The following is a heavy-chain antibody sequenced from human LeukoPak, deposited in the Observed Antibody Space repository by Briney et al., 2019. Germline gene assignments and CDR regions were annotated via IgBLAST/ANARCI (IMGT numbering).Heavy chain of an antibody. CDR3: ARDRGYGSGINWFDP. D-gene: IGHD3-10*01. J-gene: IGHJ5*02. CDR1: GFTFSSYW. CDR2: IKQDGSEK. V-gene: IGHV3-7*01. Sequence: GGSLRLSCAASGFTFSSYWMSWVRQAPGKGLEWVANIKQDGSEKYYVDSVKGRFTISRDNAKNSLFLQMNSLRPEDTAIYYCARDRGYGSGINWFDPWGQGTLVTVSS.